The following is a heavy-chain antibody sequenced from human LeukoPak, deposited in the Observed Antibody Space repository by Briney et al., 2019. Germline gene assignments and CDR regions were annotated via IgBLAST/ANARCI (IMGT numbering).Heavy chain of an antibody. V-gene: IGHV4-59*01. D-gene: IGHD4-17*01. Sequence: PSETLSLTCSVSGASISSDYWSWIRQPPGKGLEWMGYIHYSGDSNCNPSLKSRVTMSVDTSNNQFSLKLTSVTTADTAVYYCARYSRKGDYILDYWGQGTLVTVPS. CDR2: IHYSGDS. J-gene: IGHJ4*02. CDR3: ARYSRKGDYILDY. CDR1: GASISSDY.